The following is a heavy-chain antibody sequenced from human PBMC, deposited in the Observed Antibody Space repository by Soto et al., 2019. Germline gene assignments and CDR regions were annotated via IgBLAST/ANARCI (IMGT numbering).Heavy chain of an antibody. CDR2: ISGSGDST. J-gene: IGHJ5*02. CDR1: GFTFSSYA. CDR3: ARRGSGGWFDP. V-gene: IGHV3-23*01. Sequence: EGQLLESGGGLVQPGGSLRLSCAASGFTFSSYAMSWVRQAPEKGLEWVSVISGSGDSTYYADSVKGRFTISRDNSKNTLYLQMNSLRAEDTAVYYCARRGSGGWFDPWGQGTLVSVSS.